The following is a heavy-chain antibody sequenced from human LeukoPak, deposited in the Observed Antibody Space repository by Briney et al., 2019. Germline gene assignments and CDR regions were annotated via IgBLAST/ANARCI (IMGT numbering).Heavy chain of an antibody. CDR3: AKSRSGSANWALRIFDN. D-gene: IGHD1-1*01. V-gene: IGHV3-23*01. CDR2: ISPGGGTT. CDR1: GFAFGSEA. J-gene: IGHJ4*02. Sequence: PGGSLRLSCAVSGFAFGSEAMSWVRQSPARGLKWVASISPGGGTTYYADYVKGRFTISRDNSNNSLFVQMNSLRVEDTAVYFCAKSRSGSANWALRIFDNWGQGTLVTVSS.